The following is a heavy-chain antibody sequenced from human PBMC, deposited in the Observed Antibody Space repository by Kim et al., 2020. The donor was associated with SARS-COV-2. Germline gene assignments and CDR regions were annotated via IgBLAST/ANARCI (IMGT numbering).Heavy chain of an antibody. V-gene: IGHV4-34*01. J-gene: IGHJ4*02. Sequence: SETLSLTCAVYGGSFSGYYWSWIRQPPGKGLEWIGEINHSGSTNYNPSLKSRVTISADTSKNQFSLKLSSVTAADTAVYYCARERYSSSWDALRHYFDYWGQRTLVTVSS. CDR2: INHSGST. CDR1: GGSFSGYY. D-gene: IGHD6-13*01. CDR3: ARERYSSSWDALRHYFDY.